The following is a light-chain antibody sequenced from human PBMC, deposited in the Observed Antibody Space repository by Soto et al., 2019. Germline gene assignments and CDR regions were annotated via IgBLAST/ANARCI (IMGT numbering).Light chain of an antibody. CDR3: QHRRNWPLT. CDR1: QTVSSS. Sequence: EIVLTQSPATLSLSPGERATLSCGASQTVSSSLAWYQQRPGQAPRLLIYDASNRATGIPARFSGSGSGTDFTLTISSLEPEDFAVYYCQHRRNWPLTFGGGTKVEIK. V-gene: IGKV3-11*01. CDR2: DAS. J-gene: IGKJ4*01.